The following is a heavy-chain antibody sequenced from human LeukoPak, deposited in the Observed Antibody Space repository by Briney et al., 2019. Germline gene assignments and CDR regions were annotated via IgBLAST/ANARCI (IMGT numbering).Heavy chain of an antibody. CDR2: ISSGGSDI. CDR1: GFIFSDYS. D-gene: IGHD6-13*01. J-gene: IGHJ1*01. Sequence: GGSLRLSCAASGFIFSDYSMSWIRQAPGKGLEWVSYISSGGSDIYYADSVKGRFTISRDNAKNTLYLQMNSLRAEDTAVYYCAKDRSLGIAAAGTPIQHWGQGTLVTVSS. CDR3: AKDRSLGIAAAGTPIQH. V-gene: IGHV3-11*01.